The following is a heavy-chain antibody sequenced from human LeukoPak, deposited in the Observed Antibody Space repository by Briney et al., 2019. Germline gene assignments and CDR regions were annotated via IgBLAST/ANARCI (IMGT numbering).Heavy chain of an antibody. J-gene: IGHJ4*02. CDR2: VYYSENT. D-gene: IGHD3-10*02. CDR3: ARGRPNYVGSAYFSYSFES. V-gene: IGHV4-59*01. CDR1: GGSINSYY. Sequence: PSETLSLTCTVSGGSINSYYWSWIRQPPGKGLKWIGYVYYSENTNYHPSLQSRFTISLDTFKNQYSLTLSSVTAADTAWYYGARGRPNYVGSAYFSYSFESWGQGTLVTVSS.